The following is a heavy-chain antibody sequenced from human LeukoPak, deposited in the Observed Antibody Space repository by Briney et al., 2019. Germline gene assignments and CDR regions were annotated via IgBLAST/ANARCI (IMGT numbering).Heavy chain of an antibody. CDR1: GYTFTSYW. V-gene: IGHV5-51*04. Sequence: GESLKISCKGSGYTFTSYWIAWVRQMPGKGLEWMGIIYPGDSDTRYSPSFQGQVTISADKPISTAYLQWSSLKASDTAMYYCARANSGSYPGLDYWGQGTLVTVSS. CDR2: IYPGDSDT. D-gene: IGHD1-26*01. CDR3: ARANSGSYPGLDY. J-gene: IGHJ4*02.